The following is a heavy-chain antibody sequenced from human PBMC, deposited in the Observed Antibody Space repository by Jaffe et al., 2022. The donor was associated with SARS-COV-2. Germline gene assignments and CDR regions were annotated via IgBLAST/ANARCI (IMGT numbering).Heavy chain of an antibody. V-gene: IGHV2-5*02. CDR2: VYWGDDK. D-gene: IGHD3-3*01. J-gene: IGHJ5*02. CDR1: GFSLTTRGVG. Sequence: QITLKESGPTLVKPRQTLTLTCTFSGFSLTTRGVGVGWFRQPPSKALEWLAVVYWGDDKRYSPSLNSRLTITKDTSKNQVVLTMTNMDPVDTATYYCALITIFKADPWGQGTLVTVSS. CDR3: ALITIFKADP.